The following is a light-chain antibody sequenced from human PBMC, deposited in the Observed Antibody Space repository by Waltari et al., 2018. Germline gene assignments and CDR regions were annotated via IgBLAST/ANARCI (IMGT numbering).Light chain of an antibody. J-gene: IGKJ5*01. CDR3: QQYNDLPLT. V-gene: IGKV3-15*01. Sequence: EIVMTQSPATLSVSPGESATLSCRATQSVGTTLAWYQQKPGRAPGLLIYGASARATGIPDRFSGRGSGTEFTLTITSLQSEDFAIYYCQQYNDLPLTFGQGTRLDIK. CDR1: QSVGTT. CDR2: GAS.